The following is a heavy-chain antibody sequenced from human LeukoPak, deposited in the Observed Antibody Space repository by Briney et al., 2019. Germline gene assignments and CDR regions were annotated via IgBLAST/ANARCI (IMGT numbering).Heavy chain of an antibody. J-gene: IGHJ4*02. CDR2: IGVRT. CDR3: AAGHQNSLEGY. Sequence: QPGGSLRLSCAASGFSITDWPLSWVRQAPGEGLEWVSAIGVRTHYADSVKGRFTISRDGSKNTLYLQMNSLTVEDTAIYFCAAGHQNSLEGYWGRGTLVSVAS. D-gene: IGHD1-1*01. V-gene: IGHV3-23*01. CDR1: GFSITDWP.